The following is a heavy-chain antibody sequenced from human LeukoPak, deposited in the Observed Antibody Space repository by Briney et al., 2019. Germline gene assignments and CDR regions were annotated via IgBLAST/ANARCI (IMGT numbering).Heavy chain of an antibody. Sequence: ASVKVSCKASGYTFTSCYMHWVRQAPGQGLEWMGIINPSGGSTSYAQKFQGRVTMTRDTSTSTVYMELSSLRSEDTAVYYCARGGHDYGDYGPNEAHSWFDPWGQGTLVTVSS. CDR3: ARGGHDYGDYGPNEAHSWFDP. D-gene: IGHD4-17*01. J-gene: IGHJ5*02. CDR2: INPSGGST. CDR1: GYTFTSCY. V-gene: IGHV1-46*01.